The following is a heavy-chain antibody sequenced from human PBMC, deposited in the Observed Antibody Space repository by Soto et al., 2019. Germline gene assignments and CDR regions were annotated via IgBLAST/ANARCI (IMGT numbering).Heavy chain of an antibody. Sequence: ASETLSLTCAGYGGSFSGYYWIWIRQPPGKGLEWIGEINHSGSTNYNPSLKSRVTISVDTSKNQFSLKLSSVTAADTAVYYCARGVGSSWPRRIYYMDVWGKGTTVTVSS. V-gene: IGHV4-34*01. D-gene: IGHD6-13*01. J-gene: IGHJ6*03. CDR3: ARGVGSSWPRRIYYMDV. CDR2: INHSGST. CDR1: GGSFSGYY.